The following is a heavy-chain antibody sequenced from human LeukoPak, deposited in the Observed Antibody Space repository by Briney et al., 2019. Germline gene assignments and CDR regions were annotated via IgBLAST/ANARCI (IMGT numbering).Heavy chain of an antibody. V-gene: IGHV4-59*01. CDR1: GVSISSYY. J-gene: IGHJ3*02. CDR2: IYYSGST. CDR3: ARAVLTMVRVSFAFDI. Sequence: SETLSLTCTVSGVSISSYYWSWIRQPPGKGLEWIGYIYYSGSTNYNPSLKSRVTISVDTSKNQFSLKLSSVTAADTAVYYCARAVLTMVRVSFAFDIWGQGTMVTVSS. D-gene: IGHD3-10*01.